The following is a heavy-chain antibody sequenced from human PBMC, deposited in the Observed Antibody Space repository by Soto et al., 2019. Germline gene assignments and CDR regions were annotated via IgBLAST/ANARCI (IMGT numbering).Heavy chain of an antibody. CDR1: GFTFSSYE. D-gene: IGHD3-22*01. CDR3: ARDRYYDSSGYQVVSYYYYGMDV. CDR2: ISSSGSTI. V-gene: IGHV3-48*03. Sequence: PGGSLRLSCAASGFTFSSYEMNWVRQAPGKGLEWVSYISSSGSTIYYADSVKGRFTISRDNAKNSLYLQMNSLRAEETAVYYCARDRYYDSSGYQVVSYYYYGMDVWGQGTTVTVSS. J-gene: IGHJ6*02.